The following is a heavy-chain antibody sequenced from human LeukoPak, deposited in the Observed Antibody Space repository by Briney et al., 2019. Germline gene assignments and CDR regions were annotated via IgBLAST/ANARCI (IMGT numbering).Heavy chain of an antibody. D-gene: IGHD2-2*01. J-gene: IGHJ6*02. CDR2: INAGKGNT. CDR1: EYTFSSYS. V-gene: IGHV1-3*01. CDR3: ARGSCSSTSCFMDV. Sequence: ASVKVSCKAFEYTFSSYSIHWARQAPGQRLEWMGWINAGKGNTKYSQNLQGRVTVTGDTSASTAYMELSSLTSEDTAVYYCARGSCSSTSCFMDVWGQGTTVTVSS.